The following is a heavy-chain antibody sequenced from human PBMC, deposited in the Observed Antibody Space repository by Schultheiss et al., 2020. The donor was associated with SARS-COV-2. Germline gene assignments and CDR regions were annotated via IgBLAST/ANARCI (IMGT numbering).Heavy chain of an antibody. V-gene: IGHV3-30*01. CDR1: GFTFSSYA. CDR3: TTGRVRTQFDY. J-gene: IGHJ4*02. D-gene: IGHD3-22*01. CDR2: ISYDGSNK. Sequence: GESLKISCAASGFTFSSYAMHWVRQAPGKGLEWVAVISYDGSNKYYADSVKGRFTISRDNSKNTLYLQMNSLRAEDTAVYYCTTGRVRTQFDYWGQGTLVTVSS.